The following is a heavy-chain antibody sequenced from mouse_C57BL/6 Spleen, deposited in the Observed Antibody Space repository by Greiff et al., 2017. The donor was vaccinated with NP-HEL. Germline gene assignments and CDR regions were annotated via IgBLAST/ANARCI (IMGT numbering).Heavy chain of an antibody. Sequence: EVQLQQSGPGLVKPSQSLSLTCSVTGYSITSGYYWNWIRQFPGNKLEWMGYISYDGSNNYNPSLKNRISITRDTSKNQFFLKFNSVTTEDTATYYCAREYSNWGFAYWGQGTLVTVSA. CDR2: ISYDGSN. J-gene: IGHJ3*01. D-gene: IGHD2-5*01. V-gene: IGHV3-6*01. CDR1: GYSITSGYY. CDR3: AREYSNWGFAY.